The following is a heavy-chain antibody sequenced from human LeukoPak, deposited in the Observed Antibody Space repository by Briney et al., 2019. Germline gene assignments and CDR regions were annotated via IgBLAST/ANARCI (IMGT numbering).Heavy chain of an antibody. J-gene: IGHJ5*02. D-gene: IGHD2-2*01. CDR2: IKQDGTEK. CDR3: ARDRRRSSLSLDT. Sequence: PGRTLRLSCAVSGLTFDIYCMSWVRQAPGKGLEWVANIKQDGTEKYYVDSVKGRFTNSRDNGKNSVYLQMSSLRPEDTAVYYCARDRRRSSLSLDTWGQGTLVTVSS. CDR1: GLTFDIYC. V-gene: IGHV3-7*05.